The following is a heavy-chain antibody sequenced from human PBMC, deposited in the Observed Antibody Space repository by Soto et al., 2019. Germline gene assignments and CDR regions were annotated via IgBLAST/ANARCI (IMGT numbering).Heavy chain of an antibody. CDR2: ISAYNGNT. CDR1: GYTFTSYG. J-gene: IGHJ5*02. V-gene: IGHV1-18*01. D-gene: IGHD3-9*01. CDR3: ARAGNTIFWPKDTNWFDP. Sequence: GASVKVSCKASGYTFTSYGISWVRQAPGQGLEWMGWISAYNGNTNYARKLQGRVTMTTDTSTSTAYMELRSLRSDDTAVYYCARAGNTIFWPKDTNWFDPWGQGTLVTVSS.